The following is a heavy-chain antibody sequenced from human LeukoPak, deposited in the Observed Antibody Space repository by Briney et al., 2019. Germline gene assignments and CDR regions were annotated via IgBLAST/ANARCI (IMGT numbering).Heavy chain of an antibody. D-gene: IGHD2-15*01. Sequence: GGSLRLSCVASGFIFNNYAMNWVRQAPGKGLEWVSGISGLGGSAYYAASVKGRFIISRDNSGNTLFFQLTNLRVEDTAVYYCARRGGSGWSSFDYWGHGTLVTVSS. V-gene: IGHV3-23*01. J-gene: IGHJ4*01. CDR2: ISGLGGSA. CDR3: ARRGGSGWSSFDY. CDR1: GFIFNNYA.